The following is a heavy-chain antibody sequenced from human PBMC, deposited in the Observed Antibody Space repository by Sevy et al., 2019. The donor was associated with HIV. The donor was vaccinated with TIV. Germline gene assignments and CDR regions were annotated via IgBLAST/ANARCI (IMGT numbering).Heavy chain of an antibody. J-gene: IGHJ6*02. D-gene: IGHD2-21*02. Sequence: GGSLRLSCAASGFTFSSYSMNWVRQAPGKGLEWVSSISSSSSYIYYADSVKGGFTISRDNAKDSQNLQMNSLRAEDTAVYYCARGHRRGVTVYYYGMDVWGQGTMVTVSS. CDR3: ARGHRRGVTVYYYGMDV. CDR2: ISSSSSYI. V-gene: IGHV3-21*01. CDR1: GFTFSSYS.